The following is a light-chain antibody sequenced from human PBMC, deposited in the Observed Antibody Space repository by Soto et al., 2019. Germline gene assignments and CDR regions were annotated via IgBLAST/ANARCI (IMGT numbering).Light chain of an antibody. J-gene: IGKJ1*01. Sequence: DIQMTQSPSTLSASVGDRVTITCRASQSISDLLAWYQQKPGKAPKLLIYKASSLKSGVPSRFSGSGSGTEYTLPISSLQPDDFASYYCQHYNGYWTFGQGTKVEIK. V-gene: IGKV1-5*03. CDR1: QSISDL. CDR3: QHYNGYWT. CDR2: KAS.